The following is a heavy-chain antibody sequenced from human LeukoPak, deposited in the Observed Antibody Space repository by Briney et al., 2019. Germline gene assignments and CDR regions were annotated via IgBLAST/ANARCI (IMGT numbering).Heavy chain of an antibody. CDR2: INHSGST. Sequence: PSETLSLTCAVYGGSFSGYYWSWIRQPPGKGLEWIGEINHSGSTNYNPSLKSRVTISVDTSKNQFSLKLSSVTAADTAVYYCARVLLGSAFDYWGQGTLVTVSS. CDR1: GGSFSGYY. V-gene: IGHV4-34*01. J-gene: IGHJ4*02. D-gene: IGHD2-15*01. CDR3: ARVLLGSAFDY.